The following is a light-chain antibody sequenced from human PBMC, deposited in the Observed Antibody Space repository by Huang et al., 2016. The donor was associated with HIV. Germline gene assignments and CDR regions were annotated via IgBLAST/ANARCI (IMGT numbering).Light chain of an antibody. CDR3: QQSFSVPRT. CDR1: QNITKS. Sequence: DIQMTQSTPSLSASVGDRVTFTCRADQNITKSLNWYQQKPEKAPKPLIYTVSTLESGVPSRFSGSGSGSRFTLNIGNLQPEDFATYYCQQSFSVPRTFG. CDR2: TVS. V-gene: IGKV1-39*01. J-gene: IGKJ1*01.